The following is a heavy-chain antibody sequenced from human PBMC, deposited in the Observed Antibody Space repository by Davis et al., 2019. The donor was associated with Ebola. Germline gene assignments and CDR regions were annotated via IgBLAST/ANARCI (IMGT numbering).Heavy chain of an antibody. CDR2: ISTDSAYI. V-gene: IGHV3-21*01. J-gene: IGHJ4*02. CDR3: ARAVGRRWFGESTPYFHY. Sequence: GESLKISCAASGFTFSTYSVNWVRQAPGKGLEWVSFISTDSAYIYYADSVKGRFTISRDNAKNSLYLQMNSLRADDTAVYYCARAVGRRWFGESTPYFHYWGQGTLVTVSS. D-gene: IGHD3-10*01. CDR1: GFTFSTYS.